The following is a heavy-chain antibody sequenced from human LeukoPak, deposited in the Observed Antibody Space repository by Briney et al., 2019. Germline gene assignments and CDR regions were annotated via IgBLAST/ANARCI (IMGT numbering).Heavy chain of an antibody. J-gene: IGHJ4*02. D-gene: IGHD6-13*01. CDR1: GGAISSSSYY. V-gene: IGHV4-39*07. CDR3: ARTHAGSRIAAAKKHDY. Sequence: SENLSLTCTVSGGAISSSSYYWGWIRQPPGKGLEWITSIYYSGSTYYNPSLKNRVTISVDTSKNQFSLKLSSVTAADTAVYYCARTHAGSRIAAAKKHDYWGQGTLVTVSS. CDR2: IYYSGST.